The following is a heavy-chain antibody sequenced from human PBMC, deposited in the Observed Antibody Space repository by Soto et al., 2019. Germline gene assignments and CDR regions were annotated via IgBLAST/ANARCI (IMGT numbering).Heavy chain of an antibody. J-gene: IGHJ4*02. CDR1: GFTFSSYA. Sequence: EVQLLESGGGLVQPGGSLRLSCAASGFTFSSYAMSWVRQAPGEGLEWVSAISGSGGSTYYADSVKGRFTISRDNSKNTLYLQMNSLRAEDTAVYYCAKVKAVAGLTFDYWGQGTLVTVSS. D-gene: IGHD6-19*01. CDR3: AKVKAVAGLTFDY. CDR2: ISGSGGST. V-gene: IGHV3-23*01.